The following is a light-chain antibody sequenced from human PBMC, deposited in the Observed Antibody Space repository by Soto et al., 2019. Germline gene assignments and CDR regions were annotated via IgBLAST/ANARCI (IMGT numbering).Light chain of an antibody. J-gene: IGLJ2*01. Sequence: QSVLTQPPSVSGAPGQRVTISCTGSSSNIGAGYDVHWYQQLPGTAPKLLIYGNSNRPSGVPDRFSGSKSGTSASLAITGLQAEDEADHYCQYYDSSLDVVFGGGTKLTVL. CDR3: QYYDSSLDVV. V-gene: IGLV1-40*01. CDR1: SSNIGAGYD. CDR2: GNS.